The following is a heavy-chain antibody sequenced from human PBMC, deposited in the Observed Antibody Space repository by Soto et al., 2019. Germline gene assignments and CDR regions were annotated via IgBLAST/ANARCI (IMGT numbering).Heavy chain of an antibody. Sequence: QVQLQESGPGLVKPSQTLSLTCTVSGGSISTGGYDWSWIRQHPGKGLAWIGYIYNSATTYYNPSLKSRVTRSVDTSKNKFYLKLSSVTVADTAVYYCARDPAPWGHGALVTVS. CDR1: GGSISTGGYD. V-gene: IGHV4-31*03. CDR2: IYNSATT. J-gene: IGHJ5*02. CDR3: ARDPAP.